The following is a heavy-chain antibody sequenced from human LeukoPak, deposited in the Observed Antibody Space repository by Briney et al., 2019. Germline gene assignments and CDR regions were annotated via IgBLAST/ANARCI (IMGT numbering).Heavy chain of an antibody. CDR2: INKDGSDK. J-gene: IGHJ4*02. CDR3: ATDGSSFDY. D-gene: IGHD2-15*01. V-gene: IGHV3-7*01. CDR1: QFIFRDYW. Sequence: GGSLRLSCAASQFIFRDYWMSWVRQAPGMGLEWVANINKDGSDKYYVDSVKGRFTISRDNAKNSLFLEMNSLRAEDTAVYYCATDGSSFDYWGQGTLVTVSS.